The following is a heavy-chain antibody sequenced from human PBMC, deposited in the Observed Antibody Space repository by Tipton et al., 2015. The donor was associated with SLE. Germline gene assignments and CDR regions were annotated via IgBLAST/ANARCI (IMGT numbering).Heavy chain of an antibody. CDR3: ARDSPYYYDSSGYYYFDY. V-gene: IGHV3-74*01. CDR1: GFTFSSYG. Sequence: SLRLSCAASGFTFSSYGMHWVRQAPGKGLEWVSRINSDGSSTSYADSVKGRFTISRDNAKNTLYLQMNSLRAEDTAVYYCARDSPYYYDSSGYYYFDYWGQGTLVTVSS. CDR2: INSDGSST. J-gene: IGHJ4*02. D-gene: IGHD3-22*01.